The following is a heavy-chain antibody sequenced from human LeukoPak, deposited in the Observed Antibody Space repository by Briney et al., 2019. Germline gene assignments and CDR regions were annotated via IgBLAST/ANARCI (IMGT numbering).Heavy chain of an antibody. D-gene: IGHD3-3*01. Sequence: GGSLRLSCAASGFTFSSYAMTWVRQAPGKGPEWVSGISGSGGSTYYADSVKGRFTISRDNSKNTLYLQMNSLRAEDTAVYYCAREAGGPDFWSGYYTGGAYYFDYWGQGTLVTVSS. CDR1: GFTFSSYA. CDR2: ISGSGGST. CDR3: AREAGGPDFWSGYYTGGAYYFDY. V-gene: IGHV3-23*01. J-gene: IGHJ4*02.